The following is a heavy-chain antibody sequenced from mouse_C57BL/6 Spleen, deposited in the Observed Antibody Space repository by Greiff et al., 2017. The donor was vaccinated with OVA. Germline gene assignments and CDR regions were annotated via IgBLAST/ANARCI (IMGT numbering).Heavy chain of an antibody. CDR1: GFTFSSYA. CDR2: ISDGGSYT. Sequence: EVKLVESGGGLVKPGGSLKLSCAASGFTFSSYAMSWVRQTPEKRLEWVATISDGGSYTYYPDNVKGRFTISRDNAKNNLYLQMSHLKSEDTAMYYCASLYYDYGDYWGQGTTLTVSS. J-gene: IGHJ2*01. D-gene: IGHD2-4*01. V-gene: IGHV5-4*03. CDR3: ASLYYDYGDY.